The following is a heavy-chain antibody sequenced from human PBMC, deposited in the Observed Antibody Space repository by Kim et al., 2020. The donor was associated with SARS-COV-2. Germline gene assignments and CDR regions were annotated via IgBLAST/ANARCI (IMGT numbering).Heavy chain of an antibody. J-gene: IGHJ4*02. CDR3: ARDGVGDTTHFDY. D-gene: IGHD1-26*01. CDR1: GYSFTSNY. Sequence: ASVKVSCKASGYSFTSNYLHWLRQAPGQAPEWMGMISPSNGGTSYTQKLQDRVTMTTDTSTSTVFMELSSLKSDDTAIYYCARDGVGDTTHFDYWGQGTPVTVPS. V-gene: IGHV1-46*04. CDR2: ISPSNGGT.